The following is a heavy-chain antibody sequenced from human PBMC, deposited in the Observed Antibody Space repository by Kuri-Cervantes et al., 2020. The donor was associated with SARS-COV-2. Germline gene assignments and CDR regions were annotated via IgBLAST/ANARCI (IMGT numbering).Heavy chain of an antibody. CDR3: ARGFTMVRGRAVTAIGY. CDR2: ISAYNGNT. J-gene: IGHJ4*02. CDR1: GYTFTSYG. Sequence: ASVKVSCKASGYTFTSYGISWVRQAPGQGLEWMGWISAYNGNTNYAQKFQGRVTMTRNTSISTAYMELSSLRSEDTAVYYCARGFTMVRGRAVTAIGYWGQGTLVTVSS. D-gene: IGHD3-10*01. V-gene: IGHV1-18*01.